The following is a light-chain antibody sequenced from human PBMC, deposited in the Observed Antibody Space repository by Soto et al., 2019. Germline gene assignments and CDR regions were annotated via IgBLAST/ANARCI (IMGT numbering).Light chain of an antibody. Sequence: MTQSPATLSVSPGERATLSCRASQSVGSDLAWYQQKPGKAPKFLIYDASNLETGVPSRFSGSGSGTEFTFTISSLQPEDVGTYYCQQYNNLPLTFGGGTKVEIK. J-gene: IGKJ4*01. V-gene: IGKV1-33*01. CDR2: DAS. CDR3: QQYNNLPLT. CDR1: QSVGSD.